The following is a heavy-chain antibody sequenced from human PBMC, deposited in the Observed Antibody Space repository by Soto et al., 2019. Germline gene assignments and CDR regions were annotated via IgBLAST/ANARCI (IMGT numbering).Heavy chain of an antibody. J-gene: IGHJ4*02. CDR2: IWYDGSNK. CDR3: ARSPIFCSGGSCYFEYYFDY. CDR1: GFTFSSYG. D-gene: IGHD2-15*01. Sequence: QVQLVESGGGVVQPGRSLRLSCAASGFTFSSYGMHWVRQAPGKGLEWGAVIWYDGSNKYYADSVKGRFTISRDNSKNTLYLQMNSLRAEDTAVYYCARSPIFCSGGSCYFEYYFDYWGQGTLVTVSS. V-gene: IGHV3-33*01.